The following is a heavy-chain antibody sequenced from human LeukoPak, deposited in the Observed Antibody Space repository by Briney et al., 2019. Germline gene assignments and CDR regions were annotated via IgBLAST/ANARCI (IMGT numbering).Heavy chain of an antibody. CDR2: ISSSSSYI. D-gene: IGHD1-1*01. Sequence: GGSLRLSCAASGFTFSSYSMNWVRQAPGKGLEWVSSISSSSSYISYADSVKGRFTISRDNAKNSLYLQMNSLRAEDTAVYYCARDAYNTFDYWGQGTLVTASS. J-gene: IGHJ4*02. V-gene: IGHV3-21*01. CDR3: ARDAYNTFDY. CDR1: GFTFSSYS.